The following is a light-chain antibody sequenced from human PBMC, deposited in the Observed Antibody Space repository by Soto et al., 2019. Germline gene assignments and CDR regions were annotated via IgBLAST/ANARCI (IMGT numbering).Light chain of an antibody. CDR2: DAS. CDR1: QSIRTS. V-gene: IGKV3-11*01. CDR3: QQRNVWPPIT. Sequence: VCTQSPGTPSLSPGERATLSCRASQSIRTSLAWYQQKPGQAPRLVIFDASNRANGVPARFGGSGSGTDFTLTINSLEPEDFAVYYCQQRNVWPPITFGQGTRLAIK. J-gene: IGKJ5*01.